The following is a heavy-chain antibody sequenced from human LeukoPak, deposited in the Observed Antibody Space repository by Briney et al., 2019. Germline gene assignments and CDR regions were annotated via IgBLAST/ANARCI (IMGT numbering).Heavy chain of an antibody. CDR1: GGSISSYY. CDR2: IYYSGST. D-gene: IGHD2-15*01. CDR3: ARQRSVGAGLGY. J-gene: IGHJ4*02. Sequence: SETLSLTCTVSGGSISSYYWSWIRQPPGKGLEWIGYIYYSGSTNYNPSLKSRVTISVDTSKNQFSLKLSSVTAADTAVYYCARQRSVGAGLGYWGQGTLVTVSS. V-gene: IGHV4-59*08.